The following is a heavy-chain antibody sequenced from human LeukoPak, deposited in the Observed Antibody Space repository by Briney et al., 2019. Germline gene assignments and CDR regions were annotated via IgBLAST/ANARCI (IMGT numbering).Heavy chain of an antibody. V-gene: IGHV4-34*01. CDR3: ARGPGTWYYY. CDR1: GGSFSGYY. Sequence: PSETLSLTCAVYGGSFSGYYWSWIRQPPGKGLEWFGEINHSGSTNYNPSLKSRVTISIDTSKNQFSLKLSSVTAADTAVYYCARGPGTWYYYWGQGTLVTVSS. D-gene: IGHD6-13*01. CDR2: INHSGST. J-gene: IGHJ4*02.